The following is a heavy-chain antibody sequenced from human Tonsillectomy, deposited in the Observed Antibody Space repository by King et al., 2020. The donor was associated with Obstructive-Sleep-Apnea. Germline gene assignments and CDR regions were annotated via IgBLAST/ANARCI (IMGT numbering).Heavy chain of an antibody. CDR2: VDLSDSYT. V-gene: IGHV5-10-1*01. CDR1: GNRFTIYW. J-gene: IGHJ4*02. CDR3: AGIAVAGTD. D-gene: IGHD6-19*01. Sequence: VQLVESGAEGKKPGESRRISCKGSGNRFTIYWISWVRQMPGKGLEWSGRVDLSDSYTNSSPSFQGHVTIPADKSISPAYLQWSSLKASDTAMYYCAGIAVAGTDWGQGTLVTVSS.